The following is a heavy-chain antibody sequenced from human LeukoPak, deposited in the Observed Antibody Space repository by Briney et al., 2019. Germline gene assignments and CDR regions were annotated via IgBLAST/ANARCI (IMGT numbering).Heavy chain of an antibody. V-gene: IGHV1-8*01. D-gene: IGHD2-21*02. CDR1: GYTFTSYD. Sequence: ASVKVSCKASGYTFTSYDINWVRQATGQGLEWMGWMNPNSGNTGYAQKFQGRVTMTRNTSISTAYMELSSLRSEDTAVYYCARGDRVVVTAISYYSYYWGQGTLVTVSS. J-gene: IGHJ4*02. CDR3: ARGDRVVVTAISYYSYY. CDR2: MNPNSGNT.